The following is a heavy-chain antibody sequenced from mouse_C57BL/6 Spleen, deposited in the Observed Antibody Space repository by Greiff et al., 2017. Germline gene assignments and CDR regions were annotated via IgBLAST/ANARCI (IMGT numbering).Heavy chain of an antibody. V-gene: IGHV14-2*01. Sequence: EVQLQQSGAELVKPGASVKLSCTASGFTFTDYYMHWVKQRPEQGLGWIGRIDPEGGDTKYAPKFQGKATITADKSSHTAYLQLSSLTSEDSAVYYCARLDSNFWDLDVWGTGTTVTVSS. CDR3: ARLDSNFWDLDV. CDR1: GFTFTDYY. CDR2: IDPEGGDT. J-gene: IGHJ1*03. D-gene: IGHD2-5*01.